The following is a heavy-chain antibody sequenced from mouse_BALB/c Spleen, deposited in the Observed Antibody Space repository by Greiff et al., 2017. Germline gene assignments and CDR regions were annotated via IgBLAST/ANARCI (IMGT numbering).Heavy chain of an antibody. CDR1: GFSLTSYG. J-gene: IGHJ4*01. CDR3: ARGREYGNYRAMDY. D-gene: IGHD2-10*02. V-gene: IGHV2-9*02. Sequence: VKLMESGPGLVAPSQSLSITCTVSGFSLTSYGVHWVRQPPGKGLEWLGVIWAGGSTNYNSALMSRLSISKDNSKSQVFLKMNSLQTDDTAMYYRARGREYGNYRAMDYWGQGTSVTVSS. CDR2: IWAGGST.